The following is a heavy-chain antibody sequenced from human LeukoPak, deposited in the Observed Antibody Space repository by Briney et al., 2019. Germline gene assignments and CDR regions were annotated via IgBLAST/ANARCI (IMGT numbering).Heavy chain of an antibody. D-gene: IGHD2-15*01. CDR3: ARAGYCSGGTCYGKDY. CDR1: GFTFRSYG. V-gene: IGHV3-33*01. J-gene: IGHJ4*02. CDR2: IWYDGSNA. Sequence: GRSPRLSCAASGFTFRSYGMHWVRQAPGKGLEWVALIWYDGSNAYYADSVKGRFTIFRDNPKNTLYLLMNSLRADDTAVYYCARAGYCSGGTCYGKDYWGQGTLVTVSS.